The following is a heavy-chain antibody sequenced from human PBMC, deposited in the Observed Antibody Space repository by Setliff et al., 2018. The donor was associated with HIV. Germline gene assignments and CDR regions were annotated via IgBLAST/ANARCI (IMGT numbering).Heavy chain of an antibody. CDR3: ARVGYYDSSFDY. CDR1: GGSISSSSYY. V-gene: IGHV4-39*07. Sequence: SETLSLTCTVSGGSISSSSYYWGWIRQPPGKGLEWIGSIYYSGSTYYNPPLKSRVTISVDTSTNQFSLKLSSVTAADTAVYYCARVGYYDSSFDYWGQGTLVTVSS. D-gene: IGHD3-22*01. CDR2: IYYSGST. J-gene: IGHJ4*02.